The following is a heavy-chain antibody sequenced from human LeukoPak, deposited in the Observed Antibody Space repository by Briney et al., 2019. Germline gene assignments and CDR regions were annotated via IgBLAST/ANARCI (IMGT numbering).Heavy chain of an antibody. V-gene: IGHV1-18*01. CDR2: ISVYNGNR. Sequence: VASVKVSCKTSGYTFISNSISWVRQAPGQGLEWMGWISVYNGNRNYAQNLQGRLTMTTDTSTSTAYMELRSLRSDDTAVYYRARTPPAFECSSTTCPVLDYWAQGTLVTVSS. J-gene: IGHJ4*02. CDR3: ARTPPAFECSSTTCPVLDY. CDR1: GYTFISNS. D-gene: IGHD2-2*01.